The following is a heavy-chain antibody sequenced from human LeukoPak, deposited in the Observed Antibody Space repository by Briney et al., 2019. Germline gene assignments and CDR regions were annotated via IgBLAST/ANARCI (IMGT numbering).Heavy chain of an antibody. CDR1: GYTFTSYA. CDR3: ASGKQWLELDAFDI. V-gene: IGHV1-18*01. CDR2: ISAYNGNT. D-gene: IGHD6-19*01. Sequence: ASVKVSCKASGYTFTSYAISWVRQAPGQGLEWMGWISAYNGNTNYAQKLQGRVTMTTDTSTSTAHMELRSLRSDDTAVYYCASGKQWLELDAFDIWGQGTMVTVSS. J-gene: IGHJ3*02.